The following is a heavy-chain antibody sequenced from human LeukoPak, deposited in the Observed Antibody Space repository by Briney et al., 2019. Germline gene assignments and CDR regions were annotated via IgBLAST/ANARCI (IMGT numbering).Heavy chain of an antibody. CDR2: IYHRGST. J-gene: IGHJ1*01. CDR1: GYSISSGYY. Sequence: SETLSLTCAVSGYSISSGYYWGWIRQPPGKGLEWIGIIYHRGSTYYNPSLKSRVTISVDTSKNQFSLKLSSVTAADTAVYYCAKGRAVAGIQHWGQGTLVTVSS. CDR3: AKGRAVAGIQH. V-gene: IGHV4-38-2*01. D-gene: IGHD6-19*01.